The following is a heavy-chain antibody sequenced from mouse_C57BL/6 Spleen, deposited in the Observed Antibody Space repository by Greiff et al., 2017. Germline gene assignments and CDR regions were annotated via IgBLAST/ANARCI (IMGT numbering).Heavy chain of an antibody. Sequence: QLQLQQPGTELVKPGASVKLSCKASGYTFTSYWMHWVKQRPGQGLEWIGNINPSNGGTNYNEKFKGKATLTVDKSSSTAYMQLSSLTSEDSAVYDCARGTVGRGGYYFDYWGQGTTLTVSS. V-gene: IGHV1-53*01. CDR1: GYTFTSYW. CDR3: ARGTVGRGGYYFDY. J-gene: IGHJ2*01. CDR2: INPSNGGT. D-gene: IGHD4-1*01.